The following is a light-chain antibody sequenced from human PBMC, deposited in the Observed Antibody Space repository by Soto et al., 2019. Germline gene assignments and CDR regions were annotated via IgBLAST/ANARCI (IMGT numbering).Light chain of an antibody. CDR3: LQDYSYPLT. CDR1: QGIRND. CDR2: STS. Sequence: AIQMTQSPSSLSASVGDRVTITCRASQGIRNDLGWYQQKPGKAPKLLIYSTSTLQSGVPSRFTGSGSGTDFTLTISSLQPEDFATYYCLQDYSYPLTFGGGTKVEIE. V-gene: IGKV1-6*01. J-gene: IGKJ4*01.